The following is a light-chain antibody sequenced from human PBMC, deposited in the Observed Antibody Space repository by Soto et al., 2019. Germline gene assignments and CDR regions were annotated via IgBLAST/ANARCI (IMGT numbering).Light chain of an antibody. J-gene: IGLJ2*01. CDR1: NSNIGSNT. V-gene: IGLV1-44*01. Sequence: QSVLTQPPSASGTPGQRVIISCSGSNSNIGSNTANWYQQLPGTAPKLLIYTNNQRPSGVPGRFSGSKSGTSASLAISGLQSEDEADYYCAAWDNGLNGVVFGGGTKVTVL. CDR2: TNN. CDR3: AAWDNGLNGVV.